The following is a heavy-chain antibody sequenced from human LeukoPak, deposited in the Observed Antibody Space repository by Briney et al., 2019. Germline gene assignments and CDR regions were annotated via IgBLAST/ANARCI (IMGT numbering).Heavy chain of an antibody. D-gene: IGHD3-10*01. J-gene: IGHJ4*02. CDR2: INHSGST. CDR3: ARLPRWVRGVIREARLNDDY. CDR1: GGSFSGYY. Sequence: PSETLSLTCAVYGGSFSGYYWSWIRQPPGKGLEWIGEINHSGSTNYNPSLKSRVTISVDTSKNQFSLKLSSVTAADTAVYYCARLPRWVRGVIREARLNDDYWGQGTLVTVSS. V-gene: IGHV4-34*01.